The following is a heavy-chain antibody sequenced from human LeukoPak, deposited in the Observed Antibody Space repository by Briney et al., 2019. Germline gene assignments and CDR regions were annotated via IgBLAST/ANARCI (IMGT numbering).Heavy chain of an antibody. J-gene: IGHJ4*02. CDR1: GFSFSNYA. D-gene: IGHD5-18*01. V-gene: IGHV3-30*04. Sequence: PGGSLRLSCAASGFSFSNYAMHWVRQDSGRGLDWVAVISHDGINTYYADSVKGRFTISRDNAKNSLYLQMNSLRAEDTAVYYCAREGERGYSYADYWGQGTLVTVSS. CDR2: ISHDGINT. CDR3: AREGERGYSYADY.